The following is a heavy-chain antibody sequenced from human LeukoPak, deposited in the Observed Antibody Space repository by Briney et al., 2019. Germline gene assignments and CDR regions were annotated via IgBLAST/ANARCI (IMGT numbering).Heavy chain of an antibody. Sequence: GGSLRLSCAVSGFTFSSYWVHWVRQAPGKGLVWVSRIDRDGSRINYADSVKGRFTISRDNGKNTLFLQMNSLRAEDAAVYCCVRGNDYGGPHYWGQGTLVTVSS. CDR1: GFTFSSYW. CDR3: VRGNDYGGPHY. J-gene: IGHJ4*02. D-gene: IGHD4-23*01. CDR2: IDRDGSRI. V-gene: IGHV3-74*01.